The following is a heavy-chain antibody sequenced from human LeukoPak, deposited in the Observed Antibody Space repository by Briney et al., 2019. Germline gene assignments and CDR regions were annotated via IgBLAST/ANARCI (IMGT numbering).Heavy chain of an antibody. V-gene: IGHV3-48*01. CDR1: GFTFSIYS. CDR2: ISSSSSTI. D-gene: IGHD2-2*01. J-gene: IGHJ3*02. CDR3: ARTRGRSAFDI. Sequence: GGSLRVSCAASGFTFSIYSMNWVRQAPGKGLEWVSYISSSSSTIYYADSVKGRFTISRDNAKNSLYLQMNSLRAEDTAVYFCARTRGRSAFDIWGQGTMVTVSS.